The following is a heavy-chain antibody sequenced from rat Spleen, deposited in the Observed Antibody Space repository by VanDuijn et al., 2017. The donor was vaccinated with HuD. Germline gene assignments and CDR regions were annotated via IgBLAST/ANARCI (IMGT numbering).Heavy chain of an antibody. J-gene: IGHJ2*01. CDR1: VYSITSSYR. D-gene: IGHD1-4*01. CDR3: SPLPGYNLDY. Sequence: EVQLQESGPGLVKPSQSLSLTCSVTVYSITSSYRWNWIRKFPGNRLEWMGFIDSAGSTNCNPSLKSRISITGDTSKNQFFLQVNSIATEDTATYYCSPLPGYNLDYWGQGVMVTASS. CDR2: IDSAGST. V-gene: IGHV3-3*01.